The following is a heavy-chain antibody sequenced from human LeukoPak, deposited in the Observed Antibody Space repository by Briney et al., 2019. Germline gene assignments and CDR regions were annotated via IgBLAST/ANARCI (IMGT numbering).Heavy chain of an antibody. Sequence: SETLSLTCRVSGDSINTSYWSWIRQPPGQALEWIGYINNIGSTNYNPSLKSRVTMSVDTSEKQFSLQLTSVTAADTALYYCARLVEYTTGWYRSYHFDSWGQGILVTVSS. V-gene: IGHV4-4*09. CDR2: INNIGST. D-gene: IGHD6-19*01. J-gene: IGHJ4*02. CDR3: ARLVEYTTGWYRSYHFDS. CDR1: GDSINTSY.